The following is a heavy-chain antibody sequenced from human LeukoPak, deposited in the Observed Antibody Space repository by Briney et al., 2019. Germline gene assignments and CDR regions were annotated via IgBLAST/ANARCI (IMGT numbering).Heavy chain of an antibody. CDR2: ISGTGSHI. J-gene: IGHJ2*01. CDR3: AEDVYGDPGVGYFDL. Sequence: GGSLRLSCEASGFTFSVYSMNWVRQAPGKGLEWVSSISGTGSHIYSADSMKGRFIISRDNAKNSLYLQLNSLRAEDTAVYYCAEDVYGDPGVGYFDLWGRGTLVTVSS. CDR1: GFTFSVYS. V-gene: IGHV3-21*01. D-gene: IGHD4-17*01.